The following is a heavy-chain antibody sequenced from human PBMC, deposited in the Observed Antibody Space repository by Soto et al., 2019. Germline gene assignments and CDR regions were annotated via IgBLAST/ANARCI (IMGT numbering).Heavy chain of an antibody. V-gene: IGHV1-8*01. CDR1: GYTFTSYD. D-gene: IGHD2-15*01. CDR3: ARDRYCSGGSCYGPLPERYLFDY. CDR2: MNPNSGNT. Sequence: ASVKVSCKASGYTFTSYDINWVRQATGQGLEWMGWMNPNSGNTGYAQKFQGRVTMTKNTLYLQMNSLRAEDTAVYYCARDRYCSGGSCYGPLPERYLFDYWGQGTLVTVSS. J-gene: IGHJ4*02.